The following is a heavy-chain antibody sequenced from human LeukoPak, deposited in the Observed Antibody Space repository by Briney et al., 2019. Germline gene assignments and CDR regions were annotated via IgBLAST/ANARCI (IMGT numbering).Heavy chain of an antibody. D-gene: IGHD4-23*01. J-gene: IGHJ4*02. V-gene: IGHV1-2*02. CDR3: ARDSGYGGNSIDY. Sequence: GASVKVSCKASGYTFTSYYMHWVRQAPGQGLEWMGWINPNSGCTNYAQKFQGRVTMTRDTSISAAYMELSRLRSDDTAVYYCARDSGYGGNSIDYWGQGTLVTVSS. CDR1: GYTFTSYY. CDR2: INPNSGCT.